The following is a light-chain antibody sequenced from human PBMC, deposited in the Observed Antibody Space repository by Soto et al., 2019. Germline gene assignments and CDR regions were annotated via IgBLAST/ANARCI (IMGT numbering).Light chain of an antibody. CDR3: QPYGSSRT. Sequence: EIVLTQSPGTLSLSPGERATLSCRASQSVSSSYLAWYQQKPGQAPGLLIYGASSRATGIPDRFSGSGSGTDFTLSISRLEPEDFAVYYCQPYGSSRTFGQGTKLEIK. CDR1: QSVSSSY. CDR2: GAS. J-gene: IGKJ2*01. V-gene: IGKV3-20*01.